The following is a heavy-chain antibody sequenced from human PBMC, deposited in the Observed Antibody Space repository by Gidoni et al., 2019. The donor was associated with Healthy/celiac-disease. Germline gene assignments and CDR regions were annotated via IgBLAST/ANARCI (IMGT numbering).Heavy chain of an antibody. V-gene: IGHV1-69*01. CDR2: IIPIFGTA. D-gene: IGHD3-10*01. CDR3: ARGERLLWFGELLPVTKDYYYYYGMDV. CDR1: GGTFSSYA. J-gene: IGHJ6*02. Sequence: QVQLVQSGAEVKKPGSSVKVSCKASGGTFSSYAISWVRQAPGQGLEWMGGIIPIFGTANYAQKFQGRVTITADESTSTAYMELSSLRSEDTAVYYCARGERLLWFGELLPVTKDYYYYYGMDVWGQGTTVTVSS.